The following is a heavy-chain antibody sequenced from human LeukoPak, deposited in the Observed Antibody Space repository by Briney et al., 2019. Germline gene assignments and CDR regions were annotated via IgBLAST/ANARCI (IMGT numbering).Heavy chain of an antibody. CDR3: ARDRIRLWYCFDY. V-gene: IGHV3-30*04. Sequence: GGSLRLSCAASGFTFSSYAMHWVRQAPGKGLEWVAVISYDGSNKYYADSVKGRFTISRDNSKNTLYLQMNSLRAEDTAVYYCARDRIRLWYCFDYWGQGTLVTVSS. J-gene: IGHJ4*02. CDR1: GFTFSSYA. D-gene: IGHD5-18*01. CDR2: ISYDGSNK.